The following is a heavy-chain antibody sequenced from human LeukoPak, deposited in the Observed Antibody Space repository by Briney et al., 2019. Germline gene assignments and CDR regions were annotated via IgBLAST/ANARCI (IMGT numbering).Heavy chain of an antibody. CDR3: ARGYAYGPNYYFDY. J-gene: IGHJ4*02. D-gene: IGHD5-18*01. Sequence: SQTLSLTCTVSGGSISSGDYYWSWIRQPPGKGLEWIGYIYYSGSTYYNPSLKSRVTISIDTSKNHFSLRLSSVTAADTASYYCARGYAYGPNYYFDYWGQGTLVTVSS. CDR1: GGSISSGDYY. V-gene: IGHV4-30-4*08. CDR2: IYYSGST.